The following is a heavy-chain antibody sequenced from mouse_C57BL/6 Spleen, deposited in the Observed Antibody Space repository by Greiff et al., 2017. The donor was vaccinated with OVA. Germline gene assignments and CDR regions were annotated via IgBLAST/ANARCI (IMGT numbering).Heavy chain of an antibody. CDR2: ISHKANGYTT. V-gene: IGHV7-3*01. CDR3: ARSIDYDYDEWYFDV. Sequence: EVQLVESGGGLVQPGGSLSLSCAASGFTFTDYYMSWVRQPPGKGLEWMGFISHKANGYTTEYSVSVKGRFTISRDKSQSILYLQMNALRDEDSATYYCARSIDYDYDEWYFDVWGTGTTVTVSS. J-gene: IGHJ1*03. CDR1: GFTFTDYY. D-gene: IGHD2-4*01.